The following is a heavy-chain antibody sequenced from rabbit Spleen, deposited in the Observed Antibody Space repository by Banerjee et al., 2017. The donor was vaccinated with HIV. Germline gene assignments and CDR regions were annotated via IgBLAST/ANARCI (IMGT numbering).Heavy chain of an antibody. CDR3: ARDLDGVIGWNFGW. Sequence: QSLEESGGDMVKPGASLTLTCTASGFSFSTNYYICWVRQAPGKGPEWIGCIYPDGRDSTAYASWAKGRFTISKTSSTTVTLQVTSLTAADTATYFCARDLDGVIGWNFGWWGPGTLVTVS. CDR2: IYPDGRDST. V-gene: IGHV1S40*01. D-gene: IGHD1-1*01. J-gene: IGHJ4*01. CDR1: GFSFSTNYY.